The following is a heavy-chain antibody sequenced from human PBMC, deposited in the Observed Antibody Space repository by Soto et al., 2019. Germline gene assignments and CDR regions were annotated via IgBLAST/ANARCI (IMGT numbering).Heavy chain of an antibody. CDR2: ISAYNGNT. D-gene: IGHD1-26*01. Sequence: ASVKVSCKASGYTFTSYGISWVRQAPGQGLEWMGWISAYNGNTNYAQKLQGRVTMTTDTSTSTAYMELRSLRSDDTAVYYCARDDSGSSSGKKNFDYWGQGPLVTVSS. J-gene: IGHJ4*02. CDR1: GYTFTSYG. V-gene: IGHV1-18*04. CDR3: ARDDSGSSSGKKNFDY.